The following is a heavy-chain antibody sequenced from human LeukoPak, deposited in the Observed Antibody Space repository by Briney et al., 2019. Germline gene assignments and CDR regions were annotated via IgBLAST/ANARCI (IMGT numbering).Heavy chain of an antibody. D-gene: IGHD4-11*01. CDR3: ARALVLNYSNYQVYYYYYMDV. CDR1: GYTFTDYY. CDR2: INPNSGGT. J-gene: IGHJ6*03. V-gene: IGHV1-2*02. Sequence: WASVKVSCKASGYTFTDYYMHWVRQAPGQGLEWMGWINPNSGGTNYAQKFQGRVTMTRDTSISTAYMELSRLRSDDTAVYYCARALVLNYSNYQVYYYYYMDVWGKGTTVTVSS.